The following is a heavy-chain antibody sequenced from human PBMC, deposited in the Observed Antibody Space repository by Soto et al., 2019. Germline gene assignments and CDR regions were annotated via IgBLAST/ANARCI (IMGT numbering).Heavy chain of an antibody. V-gene: IGHV3-21*01. CDR1: GFTFSSYS. D-gene: IGHD2-15*01. CDR3: ARGGDIVVVVAATPLGENWFDP. Sequence: GGSLRLSCAASGFTFSSYSMNWVRQAPGKGLEWVSSISSSSSYIYYADSVKGRFTISRDNAKNSLYLQMNSLRAEDTAVYYCARGGDIVVVVAATPLGENWFDPWGQGTLVTVSS. CDR2: ISSSSSYI. J-gene: IGHJ5*02.